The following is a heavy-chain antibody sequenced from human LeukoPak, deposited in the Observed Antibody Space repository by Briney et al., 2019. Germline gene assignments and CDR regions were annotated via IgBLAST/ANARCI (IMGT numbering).Heavy chain of an antibody. J-gene: IGHJ3*01. Sequence: SETLSLTCAVSGGFIGTFFWSWIRQSPGKGLEWVGYISHRGATKSNPSLKSRVTLSLDASKSQVSLNLDSVTAADTAIYYCARDRSGSYYTFDVWGQGTEVIVSS. CDR1: GGFIGTFF. D-gene: IGHD1-26*01. CDR3: ARDRSGSYYTFDV. CDR2: ISHRGAT. V-gene: IGHV4-59*01.